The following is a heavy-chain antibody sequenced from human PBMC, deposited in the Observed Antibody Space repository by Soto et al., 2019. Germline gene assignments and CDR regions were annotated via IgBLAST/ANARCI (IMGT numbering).Heavy chain of an antibody. CDR1: GASVSNYY. D-gene: IGHD6-6*01. Sequence: XETLSLTCTVSGASVSNYYWSWLRQPPGKGLEWIGYIYHSGVTNYNPSLWSRITMSVDMSKNQFSLKLSSVTAADTAVYYCARDSGIAARPRVSWFDHWGQGSLVTVSS. CDR2: IYHSGVT. CDR3: ARDSGIAARPRVSWFDH. J-gene: IGHJ5*02. V-gene: IGHV4-59*02.